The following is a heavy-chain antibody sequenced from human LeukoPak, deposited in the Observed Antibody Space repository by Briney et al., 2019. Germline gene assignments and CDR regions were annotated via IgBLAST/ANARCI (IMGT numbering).Heavy chain of an antibody. CDR1: GFTVSNNY. Sequence: GGSLRLSCVVSGFTVSNNYMSWVRQAPRKGLEWVSLIYSGGSTYYADSVKGRFTISRDNSKNTVYLQMNSLRAEDTAVYYCARAPEGAYCGGDCYVLFDYWGQGTLVTVSS. V-gene: IGHV3-53*01. J-gene: IGHJ4*02. D-gene: IGHD2-21*02. CDR2: IYSGGST. CDR3: ARAPEGAYCGGDCYVLFDY.